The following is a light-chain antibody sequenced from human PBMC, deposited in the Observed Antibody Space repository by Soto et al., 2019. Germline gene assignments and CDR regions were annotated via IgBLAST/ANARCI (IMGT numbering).Light chain of an antibody. CDR3: QQYNNWPRAT. V-gene: IGKV3-15*01. J-gene: IGKJ4*01. Sequence: EIVMTQSPATLSVSPGERATLSCRASQSISSNLAWYQQKPGQAPRLLMFRTSSRATGFPARFSGSGSGTEFNLTISSLQSEDFGVYYCQQYNNWPRATFGGVTKVDIK. CDR2: RTS. CDR1: QSISSN.